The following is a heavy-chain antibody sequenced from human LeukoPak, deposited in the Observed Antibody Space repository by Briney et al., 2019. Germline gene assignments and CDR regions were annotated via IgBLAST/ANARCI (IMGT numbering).Heavy chain of an antibody. Sequence: GGSLRLSCAASGFTFSSYAMSWVRQAPGKGLEWVSAISGSGGSTYYADSVKGRFTISRDNSKNTLYLQMNSLRAEDTAVYYCAKDLFEDYYDSSGYSNWFDPWGQGTLVTVSS. CDR1: GFTFSSYA. V-gene: IGHV3-23*01. CDR2: ISGSGGST. J-gene: IGHJ5*02. D-gene: IGHD3-22*01. CDR3: AKDLFEDYYDSSGYSNWFDP.